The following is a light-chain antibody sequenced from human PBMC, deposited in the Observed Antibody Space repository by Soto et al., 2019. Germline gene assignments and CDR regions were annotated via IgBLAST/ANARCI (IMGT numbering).Light chain of an antibody. V-gene: IGKV3-11*01. J-gene: IGKJ3*01. CDR1: QSVSSY. CDR3: QQRSNGGT. Sequence: EIVLTQSPATLSLSPGERATLSCRASQSVSSYLAWYQQKPGQAPRLLIYDASNRATGIPVRFSGSGSGTDFTLTISSLEPEDFAVYYCQQRSNGGTFGPGTKVDIK. CDR2: DAS.